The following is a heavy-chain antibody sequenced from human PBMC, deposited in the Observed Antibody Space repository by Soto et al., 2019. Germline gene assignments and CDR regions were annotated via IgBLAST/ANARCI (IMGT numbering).Heavy chain of an antibody. CDR1: GFTFSNTW. J-gene: IGHJ4*02. Sequence: EVQLVESGGGLVKPGGSLRLSCAASGFTFSNTWMTWVRQAPGKGLEWVGRIKSKTAGGTTDYAAPVKGRFTISRVDSDNTLYLQMNSLQTEDTAVYYCTTELRWELPNFDYWGQGTLVTVSS. D-gene: IGHD1-26*01. CDR2: IKSKTAGGTT. CDR3: TTELRWELPNFDY. V-gene: IGHV3-15*01.